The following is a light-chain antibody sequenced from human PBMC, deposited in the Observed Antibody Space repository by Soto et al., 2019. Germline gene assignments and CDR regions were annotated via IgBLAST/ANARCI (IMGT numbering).Light chain of an antibody. V-gene: IGKV3-15*01. Sequence: EIVMTQSPATLSVSPGERATLSCRARQSVSSNLAWYQQKPGQAPRLLIYGASTRATGIPARFSGSGSGTEFSLTIGSLQSEDFAGFYCQQETNWPPLTFGQGTKVEIK. CDR3: QQETNWPPLT. CDR2: GAS. J-gene: IGKJ1*01. CDR1: QSVSSN.